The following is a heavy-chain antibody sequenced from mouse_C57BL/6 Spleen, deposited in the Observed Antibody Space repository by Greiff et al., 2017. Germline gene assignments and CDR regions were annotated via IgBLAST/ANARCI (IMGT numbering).Heavy chain of an antibody. Sequence: QVQLQQSGAELVKPGASVKISCKASGYAFSSYWMNWVKQRPGKGLEWIGQIYPGDGDTNYNGKFKGKATLTADKSSSTAYMQLSSLTSEDSAVYFCARTGTARGRYFDYWGQGTTLTVSS. CDR3: ARTGTARGRYFDY. CDR2: IYPGDGDT. D-gene: IGHD3-1*01. CDR1: GYAFSSYW. V-gene: IGHV1-80*01. J-gene: IGHJ2*01.